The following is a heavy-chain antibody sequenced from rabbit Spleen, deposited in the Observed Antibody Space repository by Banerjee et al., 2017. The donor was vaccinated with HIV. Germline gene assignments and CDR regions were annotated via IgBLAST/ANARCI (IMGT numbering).Heavy chain of an antibody. V-gene: IGHV1S40*01. D-gene: IGHD1-1*01. Sequence: QSLEESGGDLVKPGASLTLTCTASGVSFSFNSYMCWVRQAPGKGLEWIACIDTGSSGFTYFASWAKGRFIISRTSSTTVTLQMTRLTAADTATYFCARDTSSSFSSYGMDLWGPGTLVTVS. CDR3: ARDTSSSFSSYGMDL. CDR1: GVSFSFNSY. CDR2: IDTGSSGFT. J-gene: IGHJ6*01.